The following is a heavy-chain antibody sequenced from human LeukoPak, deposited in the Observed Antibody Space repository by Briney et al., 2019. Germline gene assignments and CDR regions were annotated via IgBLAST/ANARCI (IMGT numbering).Heavy chain of an antibody. Sequence: SEALSLTCTVSGGSISSNSYYWGGIRQPPGKGLEGIGIMYYSGSTYYNPALKRRVPISVDTSKNQVSLKLSSVTAADTAVYYCAREMEDNSLVWFGELKKYYYYYMDVWGKGTTVTVSS. CDR1: GGSISSNSYY. D-gene: IGHD3-10*01. V-gene: IGHV4-39*07. J-gene: IGHJ6*03. CDR3: AREMEDNSLVWFGELKKYYYYYMDV. CDR2: MYYSGST.